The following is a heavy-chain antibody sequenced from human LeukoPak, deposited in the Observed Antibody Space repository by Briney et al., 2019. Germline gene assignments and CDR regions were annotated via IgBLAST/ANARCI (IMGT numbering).Heavy chain of an antibody. CDR1: GFTFSGSA. CDR2: IRSKANSYAT. D-gene: IGHD6-13*01. Sequence: GGSLRLSCAASGFTFSGSAMHWVRQASGKGLEWVGRIRSKANSYATAYAATVKGRFTISRDDSKNTAYLQVNSLKTEDTAVYYCTRRSDTAAGTSAVDYWGQGTLVTVSS. J-gene: IGHJ4*02. CDR3: TRRSDTAAGTSAVDY. V-gene: IGHV3-73*01.